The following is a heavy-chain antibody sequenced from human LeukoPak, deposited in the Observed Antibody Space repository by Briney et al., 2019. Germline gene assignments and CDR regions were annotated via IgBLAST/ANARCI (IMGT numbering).Heavy chain of an antibody. CDR2: ISSSSYI. J-gene: IGHJ6*03. D-gene: IGHD3-10*01. CDR3: ARLIRSITMVRGVSYYYYMDV. Sequence: GGSLRPPCAASGFTFSSYSMNWVRQAPGKGLEWVSSISSSSYIYYADSVKGRFTISRDNAKNSLYLQMNSLRAEDTAVYYCARLIRSITMVRGVSYYYYMDVWGKGTTVTVSS. CDR1: GFTFSSYS. V-gene: IGHV3-21*01.